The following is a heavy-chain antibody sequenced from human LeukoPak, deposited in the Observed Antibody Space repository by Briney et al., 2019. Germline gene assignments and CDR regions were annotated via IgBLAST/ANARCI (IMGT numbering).Heavy chain of an antibody. CDR3: ARRGNWGFFDY. V-gene: IGHV4-4*09. J-gene: IGHJ4*02. Sequence: SETLSLTCTVSGGPISSNYWSWIRQPPGKGLEWIGYINTSGSTNYNPSLKSRVSISLDTSRNQFSLKLTSVTAADTAVYYCARRGNWGFFDYWGQGILVSVSS. CDR1: GGPISSNY. CDR2: INTSGST. D-gene: IGHD7-27*01.